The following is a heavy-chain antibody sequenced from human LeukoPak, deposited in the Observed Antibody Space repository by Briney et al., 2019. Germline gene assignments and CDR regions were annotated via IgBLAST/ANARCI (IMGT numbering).Heavy chain of an antibody. J-gene: IGHJ4*02. V-gene: IGHV4-59*08. D-gene: IGHD3-22*01. CDR1: GGSISRYY. CDR3: ASDSSGYYYPYY. Sequence: PSETLSLTCIVSGGSISRYYWSWIRQPPPKGLEWIGYIHHSGSTNYNPFLKSRVTISVDTSKNQFSLKLSSVTAADTAVYYCASDSSGYYYPYYWGQGTLVTVSS. CDR2: IHHSGST.